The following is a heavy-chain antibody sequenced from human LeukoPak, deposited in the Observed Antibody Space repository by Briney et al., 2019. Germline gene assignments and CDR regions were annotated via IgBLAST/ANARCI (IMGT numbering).Heavy chain of an antibody. CDR1: GFTFSSYW. CDR2: IKQDGSEK. D-gene: IGHD3-22*01. J-gene: IGHJ4*02. V-gene: IGHV3-7*01. CDR3: ARGYQEDYYDSSGSLTADY. Sequence: PGGSLRLYCAASGFTFSSYWMSWVRQAPGKGLEWVANIKQDGSEKYYVDSVKGRFTISRDNAKNSLYLQMNSLRAEDTAVYYCARGYQEDYYDSSGSLTADYWGQGTLVTVSS.